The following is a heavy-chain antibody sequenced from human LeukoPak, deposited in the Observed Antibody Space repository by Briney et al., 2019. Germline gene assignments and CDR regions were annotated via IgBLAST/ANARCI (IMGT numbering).Heavy chain of an antibody. J-gene: IGHJ5*02. D-gene: IGHD2-2*01. V-gene: IGHV3-21*01. CDR3: ARDIVVVPTRYWFDP. CDR1: GFTFSSYS. CDR2: ISSSSSYI. Sequence: GGSLRLSCAASGFTFSSYSMNWVRQAPGKGLEWVSSISSSSSYIYYADSVKGRFTISRDNAKNSLYLQMNSLRAEDTAVYYRARDIVVVPTRYWFDPWGQGTLVTVSS.